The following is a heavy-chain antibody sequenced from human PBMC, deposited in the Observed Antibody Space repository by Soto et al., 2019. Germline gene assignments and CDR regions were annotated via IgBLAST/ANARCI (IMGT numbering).Heavy chain of an antibody. V-gene: IGHV4-39*01. CDR3: ARRRYSGTSGLDY. J-gene: IGHJ4*02. CDR1: GGPISSGRYY. Sequence: SETLSLTCTVSGGPISSGRYYWGWIRQPPGKGLEWVGNIYYTGITNYNPSLESRVTISVDTSKNQFSLKLSSVTAADTAVYYCARRRYSGTSGLDYWGQGTLVTVPS. CDR2: IYYTGIT. D-gene: IGHD1-26*01.